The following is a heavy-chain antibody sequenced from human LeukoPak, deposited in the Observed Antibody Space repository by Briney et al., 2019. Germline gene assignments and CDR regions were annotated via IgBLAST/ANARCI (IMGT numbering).Heavy chain of an antibody. CDR1: GFTFDDYG. J-gene: IGHJ4*02. V-gene: IGHV3-20*04. D-gene: IGHD6-13*01. Sequence: PGGSLRLSCAASGFTFDDYGMSWVRQAPGKGLEWVSGINWNGGSTGYADSVKGRFTISRDNAKNSLYLQMNSLRAEDTALYYCARDIREIAAAGPSDYWGQGTLVTVSS. CDR2: INWNGGST. CDR3: ARDIREIAAAGPSDY.